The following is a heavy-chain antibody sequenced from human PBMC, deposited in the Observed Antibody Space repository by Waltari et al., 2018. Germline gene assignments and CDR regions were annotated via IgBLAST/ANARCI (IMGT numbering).Heavy chain of an antibody. D-gene: IGHD3-3*01. V-gene: IGHV4-34*01. CDR2: INHSGST. Sequence: QVQLQQWGAGLLKPSETLSLTCAVYGGSFSGYYWSWIRQPPGKGLEWIGEINHSGSTNDNPSLKSRVTISVDTSKNQFSLKLSSVTAADTAVYYCATSCWSGYYKWGQGTLVTVSS. CDR3: ATSCWSGYYK. CDR1: GGSFSGYY. J-gene: IGHJ4*02.